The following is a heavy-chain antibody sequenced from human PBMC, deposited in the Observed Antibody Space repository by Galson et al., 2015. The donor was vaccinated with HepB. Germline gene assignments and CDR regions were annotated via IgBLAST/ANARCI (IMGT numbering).Heavy chain of an antibody. V-gene: IGHV3-11*01. D-gene: IGHD4/OR15-4a*01. CDR3: AREGAMGAYFYYYGVDV. J-gene: IGHJ6*02. CDR2: MSSRDSSI. CDR1: GFTFSDYH. Sequence: SLRLSCAASGFTFSDYHMSWIRQAPGKGLEWVSKMSSRDSSIYYADSVKGRFTISWDKAKNSLFLQMNSLRADDTAVYYCAREGAMGAYFYYYGVDVWGQGTTVTVSS.